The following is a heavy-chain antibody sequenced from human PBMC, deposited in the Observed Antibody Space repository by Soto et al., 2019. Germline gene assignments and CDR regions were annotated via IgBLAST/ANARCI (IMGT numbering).Heavy chain of an antibody. D-gene: IGHD2-21*01. Sequence: EVQLVESGGGLVQPGGSLRLSCAASGFTFSSYAMHWVRQAPGKGLEYVSAITSHGGNTHYASSVKGRFTISRDNSKNTLYLQMGSLRAEDMAVYYCSRRIPFGYCMEVWGQGTTVTVSS. V-gene: IGHV3-64*01. CDR3: SRRIPFGYCMEV. CDR1: GFTFSSYA. J-gene: IGHJ6*02. CDR2: ITSHGGNT.